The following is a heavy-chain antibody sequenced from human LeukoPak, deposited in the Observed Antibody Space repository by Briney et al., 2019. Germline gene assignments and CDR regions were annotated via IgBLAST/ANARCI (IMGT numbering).Heavy chain of an antibody. CDR1: GYTFTGYY. CDR3: ARESYCSSTSCYGEGAYYFDY. D-gene: IGHD2-2*01. Sequence: ASVKVSCKASGYTFTGYYMHWVRQAPGQGLEWMGWINPNSGGTNYAQKFQGRVTMTRDTSIGTAYMELSRLRSDDTAVYYCARESYCSSTSCYGEGAYYFDYWGQGTLVTVSS. J-gene: IGHJ4*02. CDR2: INPNSGGT. V-gene: IGHV1-2*02.